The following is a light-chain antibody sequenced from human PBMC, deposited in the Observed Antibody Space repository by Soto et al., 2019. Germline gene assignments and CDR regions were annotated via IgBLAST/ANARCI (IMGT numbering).Light chain of an antibody. Sequence: QPVLTQSPSASASLGASVKLTCTLSSGHSNYALAWHQQQPEKGPRYLMILNSDGSHSKGDGIPDRFSGSSSGAERYLTISSLQSEDEADYYCQTWGTGIQVFGGGTKLTVL. CDR1: SGHSNYA. CDR2: LNSDGSH. V-gene: IGLV4-69*01. J-gene: IGLJ3*02. CDR3: QTWGTGIQV.